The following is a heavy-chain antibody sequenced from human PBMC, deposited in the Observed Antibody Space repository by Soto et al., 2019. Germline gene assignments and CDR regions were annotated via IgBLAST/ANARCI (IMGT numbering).Heavy chain of an antibody. V-gene: IGHV1-2*02. CDR3: ARDRGSNLRYFDWLPQHYGMDV. CDR1: GYTFTGYY. D-gene: IGHD3-9*01. J-gene: IGHJ6*02. Sequence: ASVKVSCKASGYTFTGYYMHWVRQAPGQGLEWMGWINPNSGGTNYAQKFQGRVTMTRDTSISTAYMELSRLRSDDTAVYYCARDRGSNLRYFDWLPQHYGMDVWGQGTTVTVSS. CDR2: INPNSGGT.